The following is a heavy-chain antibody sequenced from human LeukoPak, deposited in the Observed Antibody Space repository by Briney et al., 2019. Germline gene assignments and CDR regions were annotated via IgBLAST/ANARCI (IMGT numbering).Heavy chain of an antibody. CDR3: AKDRSDYGYSDYGSFDY. J-gene: IGHJ4*02. Sequence: GGSLRLSCVASGFTFSRYEMNWVRQAPGKGLEWVSGIRGSGDRTFYADSVKGRFTISRDNSKNTLYLQMNSLRAEDTAVYYCAKDRSDYGYSDYGSFDYWGQGTLVTVSS. CDR1: GFTFSRYE. D-gene: IGHD5-12*01. V-gene: IGHV3-23*01. CDR2: IRGSGDRT.